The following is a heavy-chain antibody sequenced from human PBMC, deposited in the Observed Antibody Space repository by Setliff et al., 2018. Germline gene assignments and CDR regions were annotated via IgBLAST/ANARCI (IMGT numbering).Heavy chain of an antibody. D-gene: IGHD6-19*01. Sequence: SETLSLTCTVSGGSISSGDYYWSWIRQPPGKGLEWIGYIYYSGSTYYNPSLKSRVTISVDTSKNQFSLKLSFVTAADMAVYYCAREQWLDPPGYYYMDVWAKGTTVTVSS. CDR1: GGSISSGDYY. V-gene: IGHV4-30-4*08. J-gene: IGHJ6*03. CDR3: AREQWLDPPGYYYMDV. CDR2: IYYSGST.